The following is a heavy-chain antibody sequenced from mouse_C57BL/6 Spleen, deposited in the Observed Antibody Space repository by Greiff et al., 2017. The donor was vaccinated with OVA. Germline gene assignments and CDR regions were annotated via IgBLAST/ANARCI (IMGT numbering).Heavy chain of an antibody. D-gene: IGHD2-4*01. CDR2: LSYDGIN. CDR1: CYSIPRGYY. V-gene: IGHV3-6*01. Sequence: EVPLPQSGPGLVKPSQSLSLTCSVTCYSIPRGYYWNWVRQFSGNKMELMGYLSYDGINNYNPSLKNRISITRDTSKNQFFLKLNSVTTEDTATYYCAREGYYDPMDYWGQGTSVTVSS. CDR3: AREGYYDPMDY. J-gene: IGHJ4*01.